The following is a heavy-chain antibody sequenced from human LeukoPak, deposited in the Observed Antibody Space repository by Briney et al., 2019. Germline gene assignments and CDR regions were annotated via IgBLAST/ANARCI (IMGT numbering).Heavy chain of an antibody. V-gene: IGHV2-5*01. CDR2: IYGGNDEK. Sequence: TLSLTCTVSGGSISSYYWSWIRQPPGKALEWLALIYGGNDEKRYSPSLKSRLTITKDTSKNQVVLTMTNMDPVDTATYYCVHDIPGREGFQHWGQGTLVTVSS. CDR1: GGSISSYYW. D-gene: IGHD2-2*01. J-gene: IGHJ1*01. CDR3: VHDIPGREGFQH.